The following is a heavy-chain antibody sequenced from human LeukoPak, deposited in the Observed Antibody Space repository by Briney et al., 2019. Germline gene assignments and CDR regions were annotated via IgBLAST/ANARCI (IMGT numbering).Heavy chain of an antibody. J-gene: IGHJ4*02. Sequence: PGGSLRLSCAASGFTFSSYAMSWVRQAPGKGLEWVSAISGSGGSTYYADSVKGRFTISRDNSKNTLYLQMNSLRAEDTAVYYCAKGYDFWSGYYGYFDYWGQGTLVTVSS. D-gene: IGHD3-3*01. CDR3: AKGYDFWSGYYGYFDY. V-gene: IGHV3-23*01. CDR1: GFTFSSYA. CDR2: ISGSGGST.